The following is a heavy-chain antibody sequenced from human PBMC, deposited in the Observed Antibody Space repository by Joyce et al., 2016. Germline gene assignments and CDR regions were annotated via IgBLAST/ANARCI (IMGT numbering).Heavy chain of an antibody. V-gene: IGHV3-23*01. CDR3: AKAKGGFFDDAFDI. D-gene: IGHD2/OR15-2a*01. CDR2: ISGSGNSA. Sequence: EVQLLESGGGLVQAGGSLRLSCAASGFRFRCNGLTWVRQAPGKGLEWVSGISGSGNSADYADSVKGRFTISRDNSENTLYLQMNSLRAEDTAVYYCAKAKGGFFDDAFDIWGRGTMVTVSS. J-gene: IGHJ3*02. CDR1: GFRFRCNG.